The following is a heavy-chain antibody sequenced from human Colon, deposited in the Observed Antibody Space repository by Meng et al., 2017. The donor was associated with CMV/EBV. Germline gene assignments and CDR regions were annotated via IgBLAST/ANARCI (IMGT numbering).Heavy chain of an antibody. D-gene: IGHD2/OR15-2a*01. CDR2: INPRSGGT. CDR3: VGLSHGAGPLGYFDL. Sequence: ASVKVSCKTSGDTFIGNYMHWVRQAPGQGLEWMGWINPRSGGTNYAPKFRGRVTMTSDSSINTIYMELSRLKSDDTGMFYCVGLSHGAGPLGYFDLWGQGSLVTVSS. CDR1: GDTFIGNY. J-gene: IGHJ4*02. V-gene: IGHV1-2*02.